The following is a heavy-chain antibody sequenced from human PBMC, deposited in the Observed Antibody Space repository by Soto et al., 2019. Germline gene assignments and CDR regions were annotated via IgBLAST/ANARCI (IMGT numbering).Heavy chain of an antibody. CDR3: ARGDRTPILTGYQSGNWFDP. CDR2: INHSGST. J-gene: IGHJ5*02. CDR1: GGSFSGYY. V-gene: IGHV4-34*01. Sequence: PSETLSLTCAVYGGSFSGYYWSGIRQPPGKGLEWIGEINHSGSTNYNPSLKSRVTISVDTSKNQFSLKLSSVTAADTAVYYCARGDRTPILTGYQSGNWFDPWGQGTLVTVSS. D-gene: IGHD3-9*01.